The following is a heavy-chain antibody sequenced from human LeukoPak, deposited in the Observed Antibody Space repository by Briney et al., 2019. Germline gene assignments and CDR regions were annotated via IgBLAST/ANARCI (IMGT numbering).Heavy chain of an antibody. Sequence: SETLSLTCTVSGGSISSYYRSWIRQPPGKGLEWIGYIYYSGSTNYNPSLKSRVTISVDTSKNQFSLKLSSVTAADTAVYYCARERTFYYDSSGYYPDGFDIWGQGTRVTVSS. CDR3: ARERTFYYDSSGYYPDGFDI. CDR2: IYYSGST. CDR1: GGSISSYY. J-gene: IGHJ3*02. D-gene: IGHD3-22*01. V-gene: IGHV4-59*01.